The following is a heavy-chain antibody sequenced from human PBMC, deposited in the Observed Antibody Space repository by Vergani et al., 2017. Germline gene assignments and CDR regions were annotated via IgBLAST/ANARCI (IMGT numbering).Heavy chain of an antibody. CDR2: INPSGGST. CDR3: ARDKVDILTDDAFDI. CDR1: GYTFTSYY. D-gene: IGHD3-9*01. V-gene: IGHV1-46*01. Sequence: VQLVQSGAEVKKPGASVKVSCKASGYTFTSYYMHWVRQAPGQGLEWMGIINPSGGSTSYAQKFQGRVTMTRDTSTSTVYMELSSLRSEDTAVYYCARDKVDILTDDAFDIWGQGTMVTVSS. J-gene: IGHJ3*02.